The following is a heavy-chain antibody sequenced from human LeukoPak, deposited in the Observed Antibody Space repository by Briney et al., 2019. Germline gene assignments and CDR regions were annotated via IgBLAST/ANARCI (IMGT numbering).Heavy chain of an antibody. V-gene: IGHV4-34*01. D-gene: IGHD6-13*01. CDR1: GGSFSGYY. Sequence: SETLSLTCAVYGGSFSGYYWSWIRQPPGKGLEWIGEINHSGSTNYNPSLKSRVAISVDTSKNQSSLKLSSVIAADTAVYYCARGDSSSWYGAFDIWGQGTMVTVSA. CDR2: INHSGST. CDR3: ARGDSSSWYGAFDI. J-gene: IGHJ3*02.